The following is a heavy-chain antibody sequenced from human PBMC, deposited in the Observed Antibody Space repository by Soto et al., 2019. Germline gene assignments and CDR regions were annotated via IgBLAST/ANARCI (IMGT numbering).Heavy chain of an antibody. J-gene: IGHJ3*01. V-gene: IGHV1-46*01. Sequence: TVRVSCKASGYTFINYFIHWVRQAPGQGLEWIGIVHPSRGTADYAQKFKGRVTLTTDMSTRTVYMDLSNLRSEDTAVYYCARPLIGNTVDLWGQGTTVIVSS. CDR2: VHPSRGTA. CDR1: GYTFINYF. D-gene: IGHD1-7*01. CDR3: ARPLIGNTVDL.